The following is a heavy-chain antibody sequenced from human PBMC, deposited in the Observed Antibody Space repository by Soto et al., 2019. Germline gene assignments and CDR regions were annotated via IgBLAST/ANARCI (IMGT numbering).Heavy chain of an antibody. Sequence: QITVKESGPTLVKPTQTLTLTCTFSGFSLSNSGVGVAWIRQPPGKALEWLALIYWDDDEHYRPSLRSRLTITKDTSKNQVVLTMTNVDPVDTATYFCTHKGGRGAGMDVWGQGTTVTVSS. V-gene: IGHV2-5*02. CDR3: THKGGRGAGMDV. CDR2: IYWDDDE. J-gene: IGHJ6*02. CDR1: GFSLSNSGVG. D-gene: IGHD2-15*01.